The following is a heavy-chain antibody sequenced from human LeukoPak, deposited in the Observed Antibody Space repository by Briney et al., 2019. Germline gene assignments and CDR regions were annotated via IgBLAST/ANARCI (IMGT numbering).Heavy chain of an antibody. CDR1: GGSISSGDYY. CDR2: IYYSGST. Sequence: SETLSLTCTVSGGSISSGDYYWSWIRQPPGKGLEWIGYIYYSGSTYYSPSLKSRVTISVDTSKNQFSLKLSSVNAADTAVYYCARVGGAAPYYYYYYMDVWGKGTTVTVSS. CDR3: ARVGGAAPYYYYYYMDV. V-gene: IGHV4-30-4*08. J-gene: IGHJ6*03. D-gene: IGHD6-6*01.